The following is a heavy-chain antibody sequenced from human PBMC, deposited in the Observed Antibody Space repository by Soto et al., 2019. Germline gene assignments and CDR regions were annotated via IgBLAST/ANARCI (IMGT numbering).Heavy chain of an antibody. CDR1: GFSLSTSGVG. J-gene: IGHJ5*02. D-gene: IGHD6-13*01. CDR3: AHRPIAAAGRRVNWFDT. Sequence: QITLKESGPTLVKPTQTLTLTCTFSGFSLSTSGVGVVWIRQPPGKALEWLALIYWDADKRYSPSLKSRITITKDTAKNQVVLTMTNMDPVEPVTYYGAHRPIAAAGRRVNWFDTGGQGTLVTVSS. CDR2: IYWDADK. V-gene: IGHV2-5*02.